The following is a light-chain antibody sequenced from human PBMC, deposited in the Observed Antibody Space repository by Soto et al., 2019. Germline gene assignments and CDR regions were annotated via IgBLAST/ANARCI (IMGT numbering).Light chain of an antibody. CDR2: GNK. CDR1: NSSVGSNT. V-gene: IGLV1-44*01. Sequence: QSVLTQPPSASGTPGQRVTISCSGSNSSVGSNTVQGYKRLPGTALKLLINGNKQRPSGVPARFSGTTSGPSASLCSSGLRSEHESDYYCATWDDSINGYVFGTGTKGTVL. J-gene: IGLJ1*01. CDR3: ATWDDSINGYV.